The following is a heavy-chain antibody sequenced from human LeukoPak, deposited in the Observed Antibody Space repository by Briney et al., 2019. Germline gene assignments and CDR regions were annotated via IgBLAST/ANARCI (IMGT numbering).Heavy chain of an antibody. CDR3: ARDRTFYGSGIKPDAFDI. Sequence: SETLSLTCTVSGGSISSGDYYWSWIRQPPGTGLEWIGYIYYSGSTYYNPSLKSRVTISVDTSKNQFSLKLSSVTAADTAVYYCARDRTFYGSGIKPDAFDIWGQGTMVTVSS. D-gene: IGHD3-10*01. CDR2: IYYSGST. J-gene: IGHJ3*02. V-gene: IGHV4-30-4*08. CDR1: GGSISSGDYY.